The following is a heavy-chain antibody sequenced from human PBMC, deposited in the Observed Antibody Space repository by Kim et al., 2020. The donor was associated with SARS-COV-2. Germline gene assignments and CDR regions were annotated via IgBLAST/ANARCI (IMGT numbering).Heavy chain of an antibody. V-gene: IGHV3-23*03. CDR1: GFTFRHYA. CDR3: AKMKLGDAFDI. Sequence: GGSLRLSCAASGFTFRHYAMSWVRQAPGKGLQWVSTIYTGGSSIYYEASVKGRFTISREDSTNTVYLQMNSLRADDSALYYCAKMKLGDAFDIWGQGAAVTVSS. CDR2: IYTGGSSI. J-gene: IGHJ3*02. D-gene: IGHD7-27*01.